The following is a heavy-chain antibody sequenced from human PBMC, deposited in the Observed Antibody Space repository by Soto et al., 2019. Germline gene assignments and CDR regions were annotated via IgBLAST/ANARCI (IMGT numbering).Heavy chain of an antibody. Sequence: GSLRVSCAASGVTFSRYWRSXVRXXXGXGXEVVANIKQDGSEKYYVDSVKGRFTISRDNAKNSLYLQMNSLRAEDTAVYYCARAPYYYDSSGYYYPDAFDIWGQGTMVTVSS. D-gene: IGHD3-22*01. CDR3: ARAPYYYDSSGYYYPDAFDI. V-gene: IGHV3-7*01. CDR2: IKQDGSEK. J-gene: IGHJ3*02. CDR1: GVTFSRYW.